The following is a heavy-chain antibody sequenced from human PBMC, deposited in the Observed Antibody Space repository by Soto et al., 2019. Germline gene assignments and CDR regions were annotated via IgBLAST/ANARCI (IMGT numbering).Heavy chain of an antibody. D-gene: IGHD3-3*01. J-gene: IGHJ6*02. CDR2: INAGNGNT. V-gene: IGHV1-3*01. CDR3: ARGRVLRFLEWSHYGMDV. Sequence: ASVKVSCKASGYTFTSYAMQWVRQAPGQRLEWMGWINAGNGNTKYSQKFQGRVTITRDTSASTAYMELSSLRSEDTAVYYCARGRVLRFLEWSHYGMDVWGQGTTVTVSS. CDR1: GYTFTSYA.